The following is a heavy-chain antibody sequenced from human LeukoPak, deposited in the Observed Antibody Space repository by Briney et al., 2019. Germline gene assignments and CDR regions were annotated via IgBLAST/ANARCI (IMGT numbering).Heavy chain of an antibody. V-gene: IGHV4-30-2*01. CDR2: IYHSGST. Sequence: PSETLSLTCTVSGGSISSGGYYWSWIRQPPGKGLEWIGYIYHSGSTYYNPSLKSRVTISVDRSKNQFSLKLSSVTAADTAVYYCARDRSIAARGPWGQGTLVTVSS. CDR1: GGSISSGGYY. D-gene: IGHD6-6*01. CDR3: ARDRSIAARGP. J-gene: IGHJ5*02.